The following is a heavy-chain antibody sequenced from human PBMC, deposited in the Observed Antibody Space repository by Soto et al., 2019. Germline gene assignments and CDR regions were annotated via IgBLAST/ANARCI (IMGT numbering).Heavy chain of an antibody. D-gene: IGHD2-15*01. CDR1: GYTFSNYV. CDR3: ATVEASAVAWFGA. V-gene: IGHV1-18*01. J-gene: IGHJ5*02. Sequence: ASVKVSCKTSGYTFSNYVITWVRQPSSQALEWLGLISLYSDDTSNAQKFQRRVTMNTDTSTTTADSELRSLRSDDTAVYLRATVEASAVAWFGAWDQGALGAVSS. CDR2: ISLYSDDT.